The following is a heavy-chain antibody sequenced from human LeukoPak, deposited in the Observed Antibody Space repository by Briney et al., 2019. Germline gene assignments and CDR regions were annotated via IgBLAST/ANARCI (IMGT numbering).Heavy chain of an antibody. Sequence: SETLSLTCTVSGGSISSYYWSWGRQPPGKGLEWVGYMYYSGSTNYNPSLKSRVTISVDTSKNHFSLKLSSVTAADTAVYYCARGWRPYFDYWGQGTLVTVSS. CDR3: ARGWRPYFDY. J-gene: IGHJ4*02. CDR2: MYYSGST. V-gene: IGHV4-59*01. CDR1: GGSISSYY.